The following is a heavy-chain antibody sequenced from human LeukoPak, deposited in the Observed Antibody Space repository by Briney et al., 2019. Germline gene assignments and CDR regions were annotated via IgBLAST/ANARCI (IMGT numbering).Heavy chain of an antibody. CDR3: TRYGDDDTPGLN. V-gene: IGHV3-7*04. CDR2: IKEDGSDK. D-gene: IGHD4-17*01. J-gene: IGHJ4*02. Sequence: PGGSLRLSCAAFGFSFSGYWMTWVRQAPGKGLEWVANIKEDGSDKYYVDSVKGRFTISRDNAKNSLYLQMNSLRAEDTAVYYCTRYGDDDTPGLNWGQGTLVTVSS. CDR1: GFSFSGYW.